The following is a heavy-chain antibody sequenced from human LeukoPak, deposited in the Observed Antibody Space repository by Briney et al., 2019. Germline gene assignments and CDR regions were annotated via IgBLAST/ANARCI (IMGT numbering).Heavy chain of an antibody. CDR2: IYPGDSDT. D-gene: IGHD3-10*01. V-gene: IGHV5-51*01. J-gene: IGHJ5*02. Sequence: GESLKISCKGSGYSLTNYWIGWVRQMPGKGLEGLGIIYPGDSDTRYRPSFQDQVTISADKSISTAYLQWSSLKASDTAMYYCARQRFTMRAYAGNWFDPWGQGTLVTVSS. CDR1: GYSLTNYW. CDR3: ARQRFTMRAYAGNWFDP.